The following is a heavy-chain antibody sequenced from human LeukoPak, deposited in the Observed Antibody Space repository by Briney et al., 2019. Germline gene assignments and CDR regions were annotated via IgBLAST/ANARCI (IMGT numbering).Heavy chain of an antibody. CDR2: ITGSGGNT. CDR1: GFTLSSYA. V-gene: IGHV3-23*01. Sequence: GGSLRLSCDASGFTLSSYAVSWVRQAPGKGLEWASAITGSGGNTYYAASVKGRFTISRDNSKNALYVQMNSLRAEDTAVYYCARHPLGYWYFDLWGRGTPVSVSS. CDR3: ARHPLGYWYFDL. D-gene: IGHD3-3*02. J-gene: IGHJ2*01.